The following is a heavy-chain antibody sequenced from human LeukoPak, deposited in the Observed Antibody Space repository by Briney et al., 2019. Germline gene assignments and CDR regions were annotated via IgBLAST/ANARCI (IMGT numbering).Heavy chain of an antibody. V-gene: IGHV4-59*01. D-gene: IGHD1-14*01. CDR1: GGAISGYY. Sequence: SETLPLTCTVSGGAISGYYWSWIRQPPGKGREGIGYSFYSGTTNYNPSLKSRVTISVVTSKKRFSLKLSSVTAAATAVYYYARTNQIDETAFDIWGQGTMVTVSS. CDR3: ARTNQIDETAFDI. J-gene: IGHJ3*02. CDR2: SFYSGTT.